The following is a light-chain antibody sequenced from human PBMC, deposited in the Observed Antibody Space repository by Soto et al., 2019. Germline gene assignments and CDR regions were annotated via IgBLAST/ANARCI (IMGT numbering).Light chain of an antibody. J-gene: IGKJ2*01. CDR2: DAS. CDR1: EDINNY. CDR3: QQFDSLPRFT. V-gene: IGKV1-33*01. Sequence: DIQMTQSPSSLSASVGDRVTITCQASEDINNYLNWYQQKPRKAPKLLIFDASTLDTGVPSRFSGSGSGTDFTFTISSLQPEDVAIYYCQQFDSLPRFTFGQGTKLEIK.